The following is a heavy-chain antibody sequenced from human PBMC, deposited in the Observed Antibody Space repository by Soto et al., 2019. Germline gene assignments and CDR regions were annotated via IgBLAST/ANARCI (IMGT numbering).Heavy chain of an antibody. D-gene: IGHD3-9*01. V-gene: IGHV2-5*02. CDR2: VYWDDDK. CDR3: VHRGPVDETGMGFDF. J-gene: IGHJ4*02. Sequence: SGPTLVNPTQTLTLTCTFSGFSLNSRGVGVGWVRQPPGKALEWLAIVYWDDDKRYRPSLRSRPSIRKDTPKNQVVLTLTNTDPVDTATYYCVHRGPVDETGMGFDFWGQGSLVTSPQ. CDR1: GFSLNSRGVG.